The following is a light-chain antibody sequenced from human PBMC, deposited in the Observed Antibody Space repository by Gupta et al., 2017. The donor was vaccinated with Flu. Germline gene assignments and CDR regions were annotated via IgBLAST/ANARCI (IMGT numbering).Light chain of an antibody. J-gene: IGKJ5*01. V-gene: IGKV3-15*01. CDR1: QSVSSN. CDR2: GAS. Sequence: EIVMTQSPATLSVSPGERATLSCRASQSVSSNLAWYQQKPGQAPRLLIYGASTRATGIPARFSGSGSGREFTLMMISRQSQDFAVYYSHQYNNWAQAFGQGTRLEIK. CDR3: HQYNNWAQA.